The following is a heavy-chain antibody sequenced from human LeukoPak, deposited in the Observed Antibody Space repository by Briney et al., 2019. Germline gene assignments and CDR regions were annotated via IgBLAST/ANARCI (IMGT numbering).Heavy chain of an antibody. V-gene: IGHV3-23*01. CDR3: AGCSGGSCYSRGKYGVDV. D-gene: IGHD2-15*01. J-gene: IGHJ6*02. CDR1: GFTFSSYA. Sequence: GGSLGLSCATSGFTFSSYAMNWVRQAPGKGLECVSFISTSGDFTYYAASVKGRFTVSRDNSRNTLYLQMNSLRADDTAVYYCAGCSGGSCYSRGKYGVDVWGQGTTVIVSS. CDR2: ISTSGDFT.